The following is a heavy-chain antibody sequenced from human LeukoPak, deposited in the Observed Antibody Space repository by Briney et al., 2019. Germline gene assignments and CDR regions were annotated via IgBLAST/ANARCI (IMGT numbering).Heavy chain of an antibody. CDR3: AKNGGLVQGEY. CDR1: GFTFSSYA. Sequence: GGSLRLSCAASGFTFSSYAMSWVRQAPGKGLEWVSAISGSGGSTYYADSVEGRFTISRDNSKNTLYLQMNSLRAEDTAVYYCAKNGGLVQGEYWGQGTLVTVSS. J-gene: IGHJ4*02. V-gene: IGHV3-23*01. CDR2: ISGSGGST. D-gene: IGHD3-10*01.